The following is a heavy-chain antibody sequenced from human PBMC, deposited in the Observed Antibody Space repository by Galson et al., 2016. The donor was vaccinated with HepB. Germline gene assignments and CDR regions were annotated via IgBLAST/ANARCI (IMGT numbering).Heavy chain of an antibody. CDR1: GYTFISSY. D-gene: IGHD2-2*01. CDR2: IDPSGGST. CDR3: ARSGCSSSTCPVYYFDY. V-gene: IGHV1-46*01. J-gene: IGHJ4*02. Sequence: SVKVSCKASGYTFISSYIHWVRQAPGQGLEWMGVIDPSGGSTTYTHKFQGRLFMTSDTSTATVYMEVSSLRFEDTAVYYCARSGCSSSTCPVYYFDYWGQGSLVSVSS.